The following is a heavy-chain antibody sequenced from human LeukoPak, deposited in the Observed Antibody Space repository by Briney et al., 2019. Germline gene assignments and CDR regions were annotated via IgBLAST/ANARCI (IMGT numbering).Heavy chain of an antibody. J-gene: IGHJ5*02. D-gene: IGHD4-17*01. CDR1: GFTFSSYS. Sequence: GGSLRLSCAASGFTFSSYSMNWVRQAPGRGLEWVSSISSSSYIYYADSVKGRFTISRDNAKNSLYLQMNSLRAEDTAVYYCARDKDYGDYVGWFDPWGQGTLVTVSS. CDR2: ISSSSYI. V-gene: IGHV3-21*01. CDR3: ARDKDYGDYVGWFDP.